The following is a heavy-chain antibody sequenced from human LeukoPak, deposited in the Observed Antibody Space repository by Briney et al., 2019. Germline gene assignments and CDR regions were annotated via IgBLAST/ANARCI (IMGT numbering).Heavy chain of an antibody. CDR2: INWNGGST. Sequence: PGGSLRLSCAASGFTFDDYGMSWVRQAPGKGLEWVSGINWNGGSTGYADSVKGRFTISRDNAKNSLYLQMNSLRAEDTAVYYCARDSDRYSSSWVDYWGQGTLVTVSS. J-gene: IGHJ4*02. D-gene: IGHD6-13*01. CDR1: GFTFDDYG. CDR3: ARDSDRYSSSWVDY. V-gene: IGHV3-20*04.